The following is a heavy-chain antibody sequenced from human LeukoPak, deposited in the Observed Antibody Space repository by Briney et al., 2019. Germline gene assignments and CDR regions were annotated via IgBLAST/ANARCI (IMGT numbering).Heavy chain of an antibody. CDR2: INGNGGSR. J-gene: IGHJ4*02. D-gene: IGHD6-6*01. CDR3: ARGSSFHNY. CDR1: GFIFEDYG. Sequence: GGSLRLSCAASGFIFEDYGMTWVRQAPGKGLEWVSGINGNGGSRGYAASVKGRFTISRDNANNSLYLQMNSLRAEDTALYYCARGSSFHNYWGRGTLVTVSS. V-gene: IGHV3-20*04.